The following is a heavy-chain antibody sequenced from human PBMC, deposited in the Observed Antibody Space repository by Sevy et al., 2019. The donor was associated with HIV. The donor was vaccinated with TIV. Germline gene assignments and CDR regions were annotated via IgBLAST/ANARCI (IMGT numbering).Heavy chain of an antibody. CDR3: ARDGGYSIKWYPLY. D-gene: IGHD6-13*01. Sequence: GGSLRLSCAASGFAFSSHAMHWVRQAPGKGLEWVGVISYEGTETFYAASVEGRFTMSRDNSKNMLSLQINSLRPEDTAVYYCARDGGYSIKWYPLYWGQGTLVTVSS. CDR1: GFAFSSHA. CDR2: ISYEGTET. J-gene: IGHJ4*01. V-gene: IGHV3-30-3*01.